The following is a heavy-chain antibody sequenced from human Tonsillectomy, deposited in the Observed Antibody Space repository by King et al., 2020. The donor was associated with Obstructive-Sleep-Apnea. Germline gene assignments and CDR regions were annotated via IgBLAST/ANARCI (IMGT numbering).Heavy chain of an antibody. D-gene: IGHD2-8*02. CDR1: GFTVSSKS. CDR2: IFAVGRT. Sequence: VQLVESGGGLVQPGGSLRLSCAASGFTVSSKSMSWVRQAPGKGLEWVSVIFAVGRTYYADSVKGRFTISRDNSKNTVYLQMKSLSAEDTAVYFCARDLVMDVWGQGTTVTVSS. V-gene: IGHV3-66*01. CDR3: ARDLVMDV. J-gene: IGHJ6*02.